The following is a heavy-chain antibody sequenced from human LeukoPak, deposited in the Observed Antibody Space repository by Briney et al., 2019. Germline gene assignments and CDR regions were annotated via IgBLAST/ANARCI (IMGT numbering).Heavy chain of an antibody. V-gene: IGHV1-69*04. D-gene: IGHD3-22*01. CDR1: GATFSSYA. CDR2: IIPILGIA. J-gene: IGHJ3*02. CDR3: ARAASYYDSSGSRDAFDI. Sequence: GASVKVSCKASGATFSSYAIIWVRQAPGQGLEWMGRIIPILGIANHAQKFQGRVTITADKSTSTAYMELSSLRSEDTAVYYCARAASYYDSSGSRDAFDIWGQGTMVTVSS.